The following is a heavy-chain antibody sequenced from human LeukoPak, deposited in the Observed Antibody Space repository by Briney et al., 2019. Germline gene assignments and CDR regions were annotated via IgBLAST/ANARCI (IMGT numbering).Heavy chain of an antibody. Sequence: GASVKVSCKVSGYTLTELSMHWVRQAPGKGLEWMGGFDPEDGETIYAQKFQGRVTMTEDTSTDTAYMELSSLRSEDTAVYYCATPPYYYDSSGYSRDYWGQGTLVTVSS. J-gene: IGHJ4*02. D-gene: IGHD3-22*01. CDR1: GYTLTELS. CDR2: FDPEDGET. V-gene: IGHV1-24*01. CDR3: ATPPYYYDSSGYSRDY.